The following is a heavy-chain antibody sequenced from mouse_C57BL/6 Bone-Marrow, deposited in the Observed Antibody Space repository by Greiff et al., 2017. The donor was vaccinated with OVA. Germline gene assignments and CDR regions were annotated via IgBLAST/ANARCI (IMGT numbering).Heavy chain of an antibody. CDR2: IHPTSGST. CDR3: ARGNFYAMDY. CDR1: GYTFTSYW. J-gene: IGHJ4*01. V-gene: IGHV1-64*01. Sequence: QVQLKQPGAELVKPGASVKLSCKASGYTFTSYWMHWVKQRPGQGLEWIGMIHPTSGSTNYNEKFKSKATLTVDKSASTAYMQLSSLTSEDSAVYYCARGNFYAMDYWGQGTSVTVSS.